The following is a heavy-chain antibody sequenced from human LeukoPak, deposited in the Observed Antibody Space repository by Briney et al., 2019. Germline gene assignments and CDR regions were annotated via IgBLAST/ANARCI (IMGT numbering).Heavy chain of an antibody. V-gene: IGHV3-30*02. Sequence: GGSLRLSCAASGFTFSSYGMHWVRQAPGKGLEWVTFIRYDGSNKNFADSVKGRFTISRDNSKNTLYLQMNSLRAEDTAVYYCAKDGHCSSTSCYYFDYWGQGTLVPVSS. J-gene: IGHJ4*02. CDR2: IRYDGSNK. CDR1: GFTFSSYG. D-gene: IGHD2-2*01. CDR3: AKDGHCSSTSCYYFDY.